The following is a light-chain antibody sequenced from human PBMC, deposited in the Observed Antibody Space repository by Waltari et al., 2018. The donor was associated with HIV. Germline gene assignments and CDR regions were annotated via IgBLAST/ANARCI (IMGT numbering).Light chain of an antibody. CDR2: FGS. CDR3: MQALQIPWT. CDR1: QSLLYKNGYNY. J-gene: IGKJ1*01. V-gene: IGKV2-28*01. Sequence: IVVTQSPLSLPVTPGEPASISCTSNQSLLYKNGYNYLDWYLQKPGQSPQLLIYFGSRRASVVPDRFSGSGSGTHFILKISNLQTEDVGVYYCMQALQIPWTFGLGTKVEIK.